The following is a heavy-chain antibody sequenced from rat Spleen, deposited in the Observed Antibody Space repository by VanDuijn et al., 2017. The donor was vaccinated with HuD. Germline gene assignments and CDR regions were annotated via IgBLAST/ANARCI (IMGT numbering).Heavy chain of an antibody. D-gene: IGHD2-3*01. J-gene: IGHJ2*01. CDR2: MWSSGSA. CDR1: GFSLSNYS. Sequence: QVQLMESGPGLVQPSETLSLTCTVSGFSLSNYSVHWVRQPPGKGLEWVGVMWSSGSADYNSVLKSRLSISRDTSKNQVFLKMNSLQTEDTAMYFCARSLGYWGQGVMVTVSS. CDR3: ARSLGY. V-gene: IGHV2-45*01.